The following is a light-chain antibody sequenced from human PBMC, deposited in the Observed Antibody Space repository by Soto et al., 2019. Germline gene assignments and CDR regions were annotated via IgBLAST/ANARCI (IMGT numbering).Light chain of an antibody. CDR2: DAS. Sequence: TQSPSTLSASVGERATLPCRASQSFRTYLAWYQQKPGQAPRLLISDASNRATGIPARFSGSGSGTDFTLTISSLEPEDFAVYYCQQRSNWPITFGQGTRLEI. V-gene: IGKV3-11*01. CDR1: QSFRTY. CDR3: QQRSNWPIT. J-gene: IGKJ5*01.